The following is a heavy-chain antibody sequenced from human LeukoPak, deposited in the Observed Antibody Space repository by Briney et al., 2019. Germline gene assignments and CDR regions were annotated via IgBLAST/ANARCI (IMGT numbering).Heavy chain of an antibody. J-gene: IGHJ4*02. D-gene: IGHD3-10*01. CDR1: GFTFSSYA. V-gene: IGHV3-23*01. CDR2: ISGSGGST. Sequence: GGSLRLSCAASGFTFSSYAMSWVRQAPGKGREWVSAISGSGGSTYYADSVKGRFTISRDNSKNTLYLQMNSLRAEDTAVYFCAKETYYYGSGSYDYWGQGTLVTVSS. CDR3: AKETYYYGSGSYDY.